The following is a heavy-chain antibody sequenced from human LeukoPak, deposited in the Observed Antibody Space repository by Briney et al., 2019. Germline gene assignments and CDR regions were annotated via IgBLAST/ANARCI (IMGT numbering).Heavy chain of an antibody. CDR2: ITHSGST. J-gene: IGHJ4*02. CDR1: DGSFSGYY. D-gene: IGHD2-2*01. Sequence: SETLSLTCGVYDGSFSGYYWTWIRQPPGKGLEWIGEITHSGSTNYNPSLKSRVTISVDTSKNQFSLKLSSVTVADTAVYYCAREGEFCTSSTCYGYDSWGQGTLVTVSS. V-gene: IGHV4-34*01. CDR3: AREGEFCTSSTCYGYDS.